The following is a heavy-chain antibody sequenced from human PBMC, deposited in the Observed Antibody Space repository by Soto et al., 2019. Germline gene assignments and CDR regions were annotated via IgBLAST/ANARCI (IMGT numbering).Heavy chain of an antibody. Sequence: SETLSLTCVVSGESFSGYYWSWIRQTPGMGLEWIGEVDHRGSTTYNPSLKNRASISIDSSKNLFSLELTSVTAADTALYFCARYEYGNSLYGVDVWGPGTRVTVSS. CDR1: GESFSGYY. V-gene: IGHV4-34*01. CDR2: VDHRGST. D-gene: IGHD1-7*01. J-gene: IGHJ6*02. CDR3: ARYEYGNSLYGVDV.